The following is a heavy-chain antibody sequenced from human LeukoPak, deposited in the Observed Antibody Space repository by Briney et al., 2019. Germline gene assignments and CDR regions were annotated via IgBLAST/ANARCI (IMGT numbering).Heavy chain of an antibody. CDR1: GFTFSSYA. D-gene: IGHD2-2*01. V-gene: IGHV3-30*04. J-gene: IGHJ4*02. CDR2: ISYDGSNK. CDR3: ARTAYCSSTSCSPYTFDY. Sequence: GGSLRLSCAASGFTFSSYAMHWVRPAPGKGLEWVAVISYDGSNKYYADSVKGRFTISRDNSKNTLYLQMNSLRAEDTAVYYCARTAYCSSTSCSPYTFDYWGQGTLVTVSS.